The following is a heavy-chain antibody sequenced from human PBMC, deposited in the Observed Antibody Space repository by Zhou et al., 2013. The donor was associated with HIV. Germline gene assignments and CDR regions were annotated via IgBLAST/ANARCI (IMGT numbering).Heavy chain of an antibody. CDR3: ARGEFWNHYTTSFPRELES. J-gene: IGHJ4*02. CDR1: GYTLTDLL. Sequence: QVLLVQSGAEVKKPGASVKLSCKVSGYTLTDLLIHWVRQAPGGGLEWMGRFDPEGRETTYAQKFQGRVTLTGDISTDTAYFEATSLTPDDTAVYYCARGEFWNHYTTSFPRELESWGQGTLVTVSS. V-gene: IGHV1-24*01. D-gene: IGHD3-3*01. CDR2: FDPEGRET.